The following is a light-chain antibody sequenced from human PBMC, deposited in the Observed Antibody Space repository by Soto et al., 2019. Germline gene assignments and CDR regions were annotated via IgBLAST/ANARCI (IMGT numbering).Light chain of an antibody. CDR2: GAS. J-gene: IGKJ1*01. CDR3: HQYGSSPQT. V-gene: IGKV3-20*01. CDR1: QSVNSDY. Sequence: EILMTQSRSTLSSSRLERATLACIASQSVNSDYLAWYQQKPGQAPRLLIYGASTRATGIPGRFSGGGSGTDFTLTISRLEPEDFAVYYCHQYGSSPQTFGQGTKVDIK.